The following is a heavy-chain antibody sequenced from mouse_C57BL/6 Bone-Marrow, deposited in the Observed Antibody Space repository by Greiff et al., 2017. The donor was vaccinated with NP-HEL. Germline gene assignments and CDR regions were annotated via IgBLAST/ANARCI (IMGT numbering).Heavy chain of an antibody. V-gene: IGHV1-50*01. CDR1: GYTFTTYW. D-gene: IGHD1-1*01. J-gene: IGHJ3*01. CDR2: IDPSDSYT. CDR3: ARKAYYGRSYEFAY. Sequence: QVQLKQPGAELVKPGASVKLSCKASGYTFTTYWMQWVKQRPGQGLEWIGEIDPSDSYTNYNQKFKGKATLTVDTSSSTAYMQLSSLTSADSAVYYCARKAYYGRSYEFAYWGQGTLVTVSA.